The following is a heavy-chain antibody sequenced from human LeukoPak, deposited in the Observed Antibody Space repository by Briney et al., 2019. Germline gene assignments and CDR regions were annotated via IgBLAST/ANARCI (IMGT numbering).Heavy chain of an antibody. Sequence: SGGSLRLSCAASGLTVSSNYMTWVRQAPGKGPEWVSIIHTNGNTYYADSVEGRFTISRDNSKNTLYLQMNSLRTEDTAVYYCASSRTAASSNWFDPWGQGTLVTVSS. CDR1: GLTVSSNY. V-gene: IGHV3-53*01. CDR3: ASSRTAASSNWFDP. D-gene: IGHD6-13*01. J-gene: IGHJ5*02. CDR2: IHTNGNT.